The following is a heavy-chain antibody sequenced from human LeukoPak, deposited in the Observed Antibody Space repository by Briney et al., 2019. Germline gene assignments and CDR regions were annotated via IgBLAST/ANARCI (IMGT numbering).Heavy chain of an antibody. CDR1: GGSVSSGTYY. CDR2: IYYSGTT. D-gene: IGHD4-11*01. CDR3: ARDRVRGNSNPYFDY. J-gene: IGHJ4*02. V-gene: IGHV4-61*01. Sequence: SQTLSLTCTVSGGSVSSGTYYWSWIRQPPGKGLEWIGYIYYSGTTNYNPSLKSRVTISVDTSKNQFSLKLSSVTAADTAVYYCARDRVRGNSNPYFDYWGQGTLVTVSS.